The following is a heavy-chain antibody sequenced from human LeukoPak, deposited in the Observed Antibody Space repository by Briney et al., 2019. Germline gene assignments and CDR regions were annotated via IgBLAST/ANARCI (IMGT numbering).Heavy chain of an antibody. CDR2: IYPGDSDI. D-gene: IGHD4-23*01. Sequence: GESLQISCQGSGYSFTKFWIGWVRQMPGKGLEWMGIIYPGDSDIRYSPSFQGQVTLLVDTSISTAYLQWSSLKASDTAMYYCARALTTVAVEAFDIWGQGTMVTVSS. CDR1: GYSFTKFW. CDR3: ARALTTVAVEAFDI. J-gene: IGHJ3*02. V-gene: IGHV5-51*01.